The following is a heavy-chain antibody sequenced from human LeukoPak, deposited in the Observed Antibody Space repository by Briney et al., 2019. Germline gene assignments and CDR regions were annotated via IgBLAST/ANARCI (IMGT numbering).Heavy chain of an antibody. CDR2: ISAYNGKT. CDR3: ARVGGYDFWSGYFDYYYYMDV. Sequence: GASVKVSCKASGYTFTSYGISWVRQAPGQGLEGMGWISAYNGKTNDAQKLQGRVTITTDTSTSTAYMELRSLRSDDTAVYYCARVGGYDFWSGYFDYYYYMDVWGKGTTVTVSS. CDR1: GYTFTSYG. D-gene: IGHD3-3*01. V-gene: IGHV1-18*01. J-gene: IGHJ6*03.